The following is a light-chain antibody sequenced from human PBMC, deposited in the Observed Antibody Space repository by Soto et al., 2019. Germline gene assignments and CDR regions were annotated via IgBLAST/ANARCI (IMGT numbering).Light chain of an antibody. CDR1: TRDVGGYHC. CDR2: EVT. V-gene: IGLV2-14*01. J-gene: IGLJ1*01. CDR3: SSSTTPSTYV. Sequence: HSALTQPASVSGYPGQSIILSCTGTTRDVGGYHCVSWYQQHPGKAPKLTMYEVTPRPSGVSDRFSGSNSGNTASLTISGLQAEDEADYYCSSSTTPSTYVFGSGTKVTVL.